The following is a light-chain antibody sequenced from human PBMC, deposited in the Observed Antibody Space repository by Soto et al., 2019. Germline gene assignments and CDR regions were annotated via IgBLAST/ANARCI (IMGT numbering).Light chain of an antibody. CDR1: SSDVGAYDY. J-gene: IGLJ2*01. CDR3: SSYSSSSSVI. Sequence: QSALTQPASVSGSPGQSIAISCTGTSSDVGAYDYVSWYQQHPGKAPKLMIYDVKYRPSGVSNRFSGSKSGNTASLTISGLQAEDEADYYCSSYSSSSSVIFGGVTKLTLL. V-gene: IGLV2-14*01. CDR2: DVK.